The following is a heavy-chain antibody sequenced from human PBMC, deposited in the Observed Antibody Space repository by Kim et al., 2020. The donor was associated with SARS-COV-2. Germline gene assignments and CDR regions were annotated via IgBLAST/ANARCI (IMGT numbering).Heavy chain of an antibody. J-gene: IGHJ4*02. CDR3: AGRGRRRFDN. V-gene: IGHV4-31*03. CDR2: IYDSGDT. CDR1: GVSISSGGYF. Sequence: SETLSLTCTVSGVSISSGGYFWTWIRQQPGKGLEWIGYIYDSGDTDYNPSLKSRVTISIDMSKNRFSLNLTSVTAADTAVYYCAGRGRRRFDNWGQGTLVTVSS.